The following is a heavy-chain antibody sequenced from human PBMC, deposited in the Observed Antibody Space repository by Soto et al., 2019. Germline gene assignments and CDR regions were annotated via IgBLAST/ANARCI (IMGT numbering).Heavy chain of an antibody. CDR3: ARQVVDGTVAGTGSFDY. CDR1: GGSIGTYY. D-gene: IGHD6-19*01. CDR2: IYYSGST. V-gene: IGHV4-59*04. Sequence: PSETLSLTCTVSGGSIGTYYWSWIRQPPGKGLEWIGYIYYSGSTYYNPSLKSRVTVSVDTSENQFSLKLSSVTAADTALYYCARQVVDGTVAGTGSFDYWGQGTLVTVSS. J-gene: IGHJ4*02.